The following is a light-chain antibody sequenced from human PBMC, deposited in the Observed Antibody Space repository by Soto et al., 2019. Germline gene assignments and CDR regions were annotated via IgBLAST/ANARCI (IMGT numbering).Light chain of an antibody. CDR3: QQYHNWPPQYT. CDR1: QSVASN. J-gene: IGKJ2*01. Sequence: EIVMTQSPASLSVSPGDGATLSCRASQSVASNVAWYQQKPGQGPRLLIHGASTRAVGVPARFSGSGSGTDFTLTISRLQSEDFAVYYCQQYHNWPPQYTFGQGTKLQI. V-gene: IGKV3-15*01. CDR2: GAS.